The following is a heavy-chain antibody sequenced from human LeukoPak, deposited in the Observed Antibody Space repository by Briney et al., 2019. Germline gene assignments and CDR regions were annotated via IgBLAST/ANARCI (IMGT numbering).Heavy chain of an antibody. V-gene: IGHV4-30-4*01. CDR3: ARGRYYGSRSWFDP. CDR1: GGSISSGDYY. D-gene: IGHD3-10*01. CDR2: IYYSGST. J-gene: IGHJ5*02. Sequence: SETLSLTCTVSGGSISSGDYYWSWIRQPPGKGLEWIGYIYYSGSTYYNPSLKSRVTISVDTSKNQFSLKPSSVTAADTAVYYCARGRYYGSRSWFDPWGQGTLVTVSS.